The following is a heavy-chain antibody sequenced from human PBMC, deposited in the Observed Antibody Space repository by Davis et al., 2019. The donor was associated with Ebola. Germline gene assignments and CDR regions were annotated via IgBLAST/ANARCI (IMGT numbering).Heavy chain of an antibody. J-gene: IGHJ6*02. Sequence: GESLKISCAASGFTFSSYGMHWVRQAPGKGLEWVAVIWYDGSNKYYADSVKGRFTISRDNSKNSLYLQMNSLRTEDTALYYCAKDIGAEGSSGWYYYYYYGMDVWGQGTTVTVSS. CDR2: IWYDGSNK. CDR3: AKDIGAEGSSGWYYYYYYGMDV. V-gene: IGHV3-33*03. CDR1: GFTFSSYG. D-gene: IGHD6-19*01.